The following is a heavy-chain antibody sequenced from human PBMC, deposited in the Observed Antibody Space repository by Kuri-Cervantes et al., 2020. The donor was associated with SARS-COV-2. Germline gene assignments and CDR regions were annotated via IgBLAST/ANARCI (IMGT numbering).Heavy chain of an antibody. V-gene: IGHV3-23*01. J-gene: IGHJ1*01. CDR3: AKDVAAGTRAPPEYFRH. Sequence: GESLKISCATFGFTFSSYSMSWVRQAPGKGLEWVSTISGGGGSTYYADSVEGRFTISRDSSKNTLYLQMNSLRAEDTAVYYCAKDVAAGTRAPPEYFRHWGQGTLVTVSS. CDR1: GFTFSSYS. CDR2: ISGGGGST. D-gene: IGHD6-13*01.